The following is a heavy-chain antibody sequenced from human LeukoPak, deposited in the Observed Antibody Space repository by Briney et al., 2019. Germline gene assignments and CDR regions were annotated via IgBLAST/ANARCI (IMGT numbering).Heavy chain of an antibody. CDR1: GGSISSSNYY. J-gene: IGHJ6*03. V-gene: IGHV4-39*07. CDR2: INHSGGT. D-gene: IGHD3-10*01. Sequence: SETLSLTCTVSGGSISSSNYYWGWIRQPPGKGLEWIGEINHSGGTNYNPSLKSRVTISVDTSKNQFSLKLSSVTAADTAVYYCASFKYYYGSGSYYSYYYMDVWGKGTTVTVSS. CDR3: ASFKYYYGSGSYYSYYYMDV.